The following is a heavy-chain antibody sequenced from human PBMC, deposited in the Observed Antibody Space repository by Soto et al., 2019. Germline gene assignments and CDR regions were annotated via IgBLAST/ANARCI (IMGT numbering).Heavy chain of an antibody. CDR3: AAALHDYGAYVGFYFDY. Sequence: QMQLVQSGPEVKKPGTSVKVSCKASGFNFTSSAVQWVRQARGQRLELIGWIVVGSGNTNYAQKFQERVTITRDMSTSTAYMELSSLRSEDTAVYYCAAALHDYGAYVGFYFDYWGQGTLVTVSS. V-gene: IGHV1-58*01. CDR1: GFNFTSSA. D-gene: IGHD4-17*01. J-gene: IGHJ4*02. CDR2: IVVGSGNT.